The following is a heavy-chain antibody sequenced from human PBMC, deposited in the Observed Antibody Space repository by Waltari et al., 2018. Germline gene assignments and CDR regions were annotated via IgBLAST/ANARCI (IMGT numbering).Heavy chain of an antibody. CDR1: GFTFSSYW. Sequence: EVQLVESGGGLVQPGGSLRLSCAASGFTFSSYWMSWVRQAPGKGLEWVANIKPDGSEEYSVDSVKGLFTISRDNAKNSLYLQMNSLRAEDTAVYYCARDDGIRTVDYWGQGTLVTVSS. CDR2: IKPDGSEE. CDR3: ARDDGIRTVDY. D-gene: IGHD1-20*01. V-gene: IGHV3-7*01. J-gene: IGHJ4*02.